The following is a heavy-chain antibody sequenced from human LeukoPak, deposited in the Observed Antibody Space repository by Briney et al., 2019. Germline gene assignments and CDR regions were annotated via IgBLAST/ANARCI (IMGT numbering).Heavy chain of an antibody. J-gene: IGHJ4*02. Sequence: SETLSLTCTVSGGSISSYYWSWIRQPPGKGLEWIGYIYYSGSTNYNPSLKSRVTLSVDTSKNQFSLKLSSVTAADTAVYYCARLAYCSGGSCLDYWGQGTLVTVS. CDR3: ARLAYCSGGSCLDY. CDR1: GGSISSYY. D-gene: IGHD2-15*01. V-gene: IGHV4-59*01. CDR2: IYYSGST.